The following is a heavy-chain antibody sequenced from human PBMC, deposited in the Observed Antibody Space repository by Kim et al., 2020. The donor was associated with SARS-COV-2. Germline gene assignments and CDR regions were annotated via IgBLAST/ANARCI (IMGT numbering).Heavy chain of an antibody. Sequence: SETLSLTCTVSGGSISSGDYYWSWIRQPPGKGLEWIGYIYYSGSTYYNPSLKSRVTISVDTSKNQFSLKLSSVTAADTAVYYCAIEPERGYSYSDAFDIWGQGTMVTVSS. CDR2: IYYSGST. D-gene: IGHD5-18*01. CDR3: AIEPERGYSYSDAFDI. V-gene: IGHV4-30-4*01. J-gene: IGHJ3*02. CDR1: GGSISSGDYY.